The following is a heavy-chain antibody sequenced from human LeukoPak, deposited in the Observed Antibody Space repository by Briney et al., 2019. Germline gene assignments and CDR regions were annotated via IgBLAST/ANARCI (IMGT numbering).Heavy chain of an antibody. D-gene: IGHD6-25*01. Sequence: PSETLSLTCTVSGDSISRSTYYWAWIRQPPGKGLEWIGSVYYGRSPYFNPSLESRATISVDTPKNHFSLKMSSVTAAGTAVYYCARSSGTGTFSYWGQGTLVTVSS. CDR2: VYYGRSP. CDR1: GDSISRSTYY. V-gene: IGHV4-39*02. CDR3: ARSSGTGTFSY. J-gene: IGHJ4*02.